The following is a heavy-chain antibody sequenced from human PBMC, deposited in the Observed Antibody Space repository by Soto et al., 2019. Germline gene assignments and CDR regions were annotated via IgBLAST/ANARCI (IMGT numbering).Heavy chain of an antibody. CDR3: ASSAGGYYYYYGMDV. CDR1: GGTFSSYA. V-gene: IGHV1-69*13. CDR2: IIPIFGTA. D-gene: IGHD6-13*01. J-gene: IGHJ6*02. Sequence: SVKVSCKASGGTFSSYAISWVRQAPGQGREWMGGIIPIFGTANYAQKFQGRVTITADESTSTAYMELSSLRSEDTAVYYCASSAGGYYYYYGMDVWGQGXTVTVYS.